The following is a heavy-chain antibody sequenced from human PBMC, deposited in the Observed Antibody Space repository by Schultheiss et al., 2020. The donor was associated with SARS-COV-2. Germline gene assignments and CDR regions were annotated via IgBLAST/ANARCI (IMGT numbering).Heavy chain of an antibody. D-gene: IGHD3-22*01. CDR1: GFTFSDHY. V-gene: IGHV3-7*01. J-gene: IGHJ3*02. Sequence: GGSLRLSCAASGFTFSDHYMTWIRQAPGKGLEWVANIRPGGDEKYYVDSVKGRFTISRDNAKNSLYLQMNSLRAEDTAVYYCARGDYYDSSGYYIDAFDIWGQGTMVTVSS. CDR2: IRPGGDEK. CDR3: ARGDYYDSSGYYIDAFDI.